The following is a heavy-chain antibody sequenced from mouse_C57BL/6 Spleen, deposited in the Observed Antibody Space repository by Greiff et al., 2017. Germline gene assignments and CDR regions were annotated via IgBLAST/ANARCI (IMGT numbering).Heavy chain of an antibody. J-gene: IGHJ3*01. CDR3: VRRGSTFAY. V-gene: IGHV10-1*01. CDR2: IRSKSNNYAT. Sequence: EVQGVESGGGLVQPKGSLKLSCAASGFSFNTYAMNWVRQAPGKGLEWVARIRSKSNNYATYYADSVKDRFTISRDDSESMLYLQMNNLETEDTAVYCCVRRGSTFAYWGQGTLVTVSA. D-gene: IGHD1-1*02. CDR1: GFSFNTYA.